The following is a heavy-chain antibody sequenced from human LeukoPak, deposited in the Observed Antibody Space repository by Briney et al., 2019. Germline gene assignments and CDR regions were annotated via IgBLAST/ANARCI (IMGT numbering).Heavy chain of an antibody. CDR2: ISGSGGST. D-gene: IGHD5-18*01. J-gene: IGHJ4*02. CDR3: ASQGVGTATGYY. Sequence: GGSLRLSCAASGFTFSSYAMSWVRQAPGKGLEWVSAISGSGGSTYYADSVKGRFTIPRDNSKNTLYLQMNSLRAEDTAVYYCASQGVGTATGYYWGQGTLVTVSS. V-gene: IGHV3-23*01. CDR1: GFTFSSYA.